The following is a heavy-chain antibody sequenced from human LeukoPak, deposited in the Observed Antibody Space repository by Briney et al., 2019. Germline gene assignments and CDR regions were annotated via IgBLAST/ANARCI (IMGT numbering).Heavy chain of an antibody. V-gene: IGHV3-23*01. CDR2: ISGSGGST. Sequence: PGGSLRLSCAASGFTFSSYAMSWVRQAPGKGLEWVSAISGSGGSTYYADSVKGRFNISRDNSKNTLYLQMNSLRAEDTAVYYCAKAELRGYSYGFDYWGQGTLVTVSS. CDR3: AKAELRGYSYGFDY. D-gene: IGHD5-18*01. CDR1: GFTFSSYA. J-gene: IGHJ4*02.